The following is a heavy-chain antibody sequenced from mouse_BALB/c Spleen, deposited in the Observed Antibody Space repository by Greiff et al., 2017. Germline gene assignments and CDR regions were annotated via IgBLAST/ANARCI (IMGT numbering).Heavy chain of an antibody. CDR3: SSPYYGNYLAWFAY. CDR2: INPSSGYT. J-gene: IGHJ3*01. CDR1: GYTFTSYT. V-gene: IGHV1-4*01. D-gene: IGHD2-10*01. Sequence: VQLQQSGAELARPGASVKMSCKASGYTFTSYTMHWVKQRPGQGLEWIGYINPSSGYTNYNQKFKDKATLTADKSSSTAYMQLSSLTSEDSAVYYCSSPYYGNYLAWFAYWGQGTLVTVYA.